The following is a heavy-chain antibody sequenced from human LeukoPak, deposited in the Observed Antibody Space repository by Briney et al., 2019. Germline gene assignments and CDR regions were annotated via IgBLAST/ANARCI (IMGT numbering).Heavy chain of an antibody. V-gene: IGHV4-38-2*01. CDR2: IYHSGST. CDR1: GYSISSGYY. Sequence: SETLSLTCAVSGYSISSGYYWGWIRQPPGKGLEWIGSIYHSGSTYYNPSLKSRVTISVDTSKNQFSLKLSSVIAADTAVYYCARLIIVTGSRFDYWGQGTLVTVSS. CDR3: ARLIIVTGSRFDY. D-gene: IGHD1-20*01. J-gene: IGHJ4*02.